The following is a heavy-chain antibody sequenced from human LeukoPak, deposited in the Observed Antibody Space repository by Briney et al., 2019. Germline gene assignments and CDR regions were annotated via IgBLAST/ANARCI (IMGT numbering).Heavy chain of an antibody. CDR1: GFSLNTLGVA. J-gene: IGHJ3*01. D-gene: IGHD5-18*01. CDR2: IYWNDDK. V-gene: IGHV2-5*01. CDR3: AHRHVDTPVPAAFDA. Sequence: SGPTLVKPTQTLTLTCTFSGFSLNTLGVAVGWIRQPPGKALEWLGLIYWNDDKQYSPSLKSRLTFTKDSSRNQVVLRMTNMDPVDTGTYYCAHRHVDTPVPAAFDAWGQGTLVTVSA.